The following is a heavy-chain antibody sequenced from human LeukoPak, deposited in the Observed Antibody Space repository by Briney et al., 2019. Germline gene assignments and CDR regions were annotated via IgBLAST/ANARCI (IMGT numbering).Heavy chain of an antibody. V-gene: IGHV3-74*01. D-gene: IGHD6-13*01. Sequence: GGSLRFSCVASGFSFRTYWMHWVRQAPGTGLMWVSRINSDGSTTSYADSVKGRFTISRANAKNSLYLQMNSLRAEDTAVYYCARDPGGLAAAGSGGYRGQGTLVTVSS. J-gene: IGHJ4*02. CDR2: INSDGSTT. CDR3: ARDPGGLAAAGSGGY. CDR1: GFSFRTYW.